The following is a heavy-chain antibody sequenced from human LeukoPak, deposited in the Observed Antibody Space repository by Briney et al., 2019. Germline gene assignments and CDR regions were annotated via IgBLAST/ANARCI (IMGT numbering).Heavy chain of an antibody. CDR1: GFAFSSYA. V-gene: IGHV3-23*01. CDR3: AKSHYYGSGSYDY. J-gene: IGHJ4*02. D-gene: IGHD3-10*01. Sequence: GGSLRLSCAASGFAFSSYAMSWVRQAPGKGLEWVSTISASGSSTYYADSVKGRFTLSRDNSRNTLYLQMNSLRAEDTAVYYCAKSHYYGSGSYDYWGQGTLVTVSS. CDR2: ISASGSST.